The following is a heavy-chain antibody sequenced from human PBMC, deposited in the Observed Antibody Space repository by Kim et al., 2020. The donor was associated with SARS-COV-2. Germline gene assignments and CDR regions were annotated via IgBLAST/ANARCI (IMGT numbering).Heavy chain of an antibody. J-gene: IGHJ6*02. D-gene: IGHD6-19*01. CDR3: ARAVAGTYYYGMDV. Sequence: GGSLRLSCAASGFTFSSYAMHWVRQAPGKGLEWVAVISYDGSNKYYADSVKGRFTISRDNSENTLYLQMNSLRAEDTAVYYCARAVAGTYYYGMDVWGQGTTVTVSS. CDR2: ISYDGSNK. CDR1: GFTFSSYA. V-gene: IGHV3-30*04.